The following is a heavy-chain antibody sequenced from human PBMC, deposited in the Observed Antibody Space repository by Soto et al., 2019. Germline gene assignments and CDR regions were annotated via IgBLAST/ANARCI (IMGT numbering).Heavy chain of an antibody. CDR3: ASDGITGKLFHYCGLDV. J-gene: IGHJ6*02. Sequence: QVQLVQSGDEVKKPGSSVKVSCKASAGTFRSYAISWLRQAPGQGLEGKGGNISIFGTANYAQKFQGRVTITADESTNTAYMELSSLISEDKAVHYCASDGITGKLFHYCGLDVWGQGTTVTVSS. V-gene: IGHV1-69*12. CDR2: NISIFGTA. CDR1: AGTFRSYA. D-gene: IGHD1-20*01.